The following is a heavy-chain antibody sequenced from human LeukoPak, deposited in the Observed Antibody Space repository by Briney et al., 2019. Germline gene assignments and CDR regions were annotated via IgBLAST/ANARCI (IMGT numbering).Heavy chain of an antibody. CDR3: TTYYDSGPPKD. J-gene: IGHJ4*02. Sequence: GGSLRLSCAASGFTFSSYWMTLVRQAPGKGLEWVANIKKDGSDQYYGDSVKGRLNISRDHTKNSLFLQMNSLRAEDTAMYYCTTYYDSGPPKDWGQGTLVTVSS. V-gene: IGHV3-7*05. CDR1: GFTFSSYW. D-gene: IGHD3-22*01. CDR2: IKKDGSDQ.